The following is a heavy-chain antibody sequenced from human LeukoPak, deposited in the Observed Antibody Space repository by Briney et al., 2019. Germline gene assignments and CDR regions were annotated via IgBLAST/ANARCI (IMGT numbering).Heavy chain of an antibody. D-gene: IGHD1-7*01. CDR3: ARDLLTGTTLSNWFDP. CDR1: SYSISSGYY. V-gene: IGHV4-38-2*02. CDR2: IYHSGST. Sequence: SETLSLTCTVSSYSISSGYYWGWIRQPPGKGLEWIGSIYHSGSTYYNPSLKSRVTISVDTSKNQFSLKLSSVTAADTAVYYCARDLLTGTTLSNWFDPWGQGTLVTVSS. J-gene: IGHJ5*02.